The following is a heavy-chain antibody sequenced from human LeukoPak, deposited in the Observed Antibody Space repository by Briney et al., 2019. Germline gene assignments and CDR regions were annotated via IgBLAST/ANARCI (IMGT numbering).Heavy chain of an antibody. CDR1: GGTFSSYA. V-gene: IGHV1-69*05. CDR2: IIPIFGTA. Sequence: ASVKVSCKASGGTFSSYAISWVRQAPGQGLEWMGGIIPIFGTANYAQKFQGRVTITTDKSTSTAYMELSSLRSEDTAVYYCARRSSSSNRFDPWGQGTLVTVSS. J-gene: IGHJ5*02. D-gene: IGHD6-6*01. CDR3: ARRSSSSNRFDP.